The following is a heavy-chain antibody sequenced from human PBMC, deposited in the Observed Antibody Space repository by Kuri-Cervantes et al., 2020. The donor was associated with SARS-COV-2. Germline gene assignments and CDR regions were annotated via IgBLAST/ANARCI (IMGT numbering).Heavy chain of an antibody. CDR2: ISSSSSTI. J-gene: IGHJ6*02. CDR3: ARAPEGYYYGSESTNYYYYGMDV. Sequence: LSLTCAASGFTFSSYSMNWVRQAPGKGLEWVSYISSSSSTIYYADSVKGRFTISRDNAKNSLYLQMNSLRDEDTAVYYCARAPEGYYYGSESTNYYYYGMDVWGQGTTVT. D-gene: IGHD3-10*01. CDR1: GFTFSSYS. V-gene: IGHV3-48*02.